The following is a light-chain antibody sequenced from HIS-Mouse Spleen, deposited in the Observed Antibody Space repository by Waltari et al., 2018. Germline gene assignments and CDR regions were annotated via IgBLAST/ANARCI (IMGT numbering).Light chain of an antibody. J-gene: IGLJ2*01. Sequence: SYELTQPPSVSVSPGQTARIPCSGDALPQQYAYWYQQTSGQAPVLVIYEDSKRPSGIPERFSGSSSGTMATLTISGAQVEDEADYYCYSTDSSGNHRVFGGGTKLTVL. V-gene: IGLV3-10*01. CDR2: EDS. CDR1: ALPQQY. CDR3: YSTDSSGNHRV.